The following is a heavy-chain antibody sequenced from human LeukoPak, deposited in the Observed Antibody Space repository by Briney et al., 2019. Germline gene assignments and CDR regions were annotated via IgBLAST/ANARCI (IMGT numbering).Heavy chain of an antibody. D-gene: IGHD2-2*01. CDR2: IYTSGST. V-gene: IGHV4-4*07. CDR3: ARVFVVVPAAMPEYNWFDP. J-gene: IGHJ5*02. CDR1: GGSISSYY. Sequence: PSETLSLTCTVSGGSISSYYWSWIRQPAGKGLEWIGRIYTSGSTNYNPSLKSRVTISVDTSKNQFSLKLSSVTAADTAVYYCARVFVVVPAAMPEYNWFDPWGQGTLVTVSS.